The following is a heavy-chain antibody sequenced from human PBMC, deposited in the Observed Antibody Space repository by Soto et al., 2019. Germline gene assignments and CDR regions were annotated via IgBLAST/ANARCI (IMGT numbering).Heavy chain of an antibody. Sequence: GESLKISCKGSGYSFTSYWIGWVRQMPGKGLEWMGIIYPGDSYTRYSPSFQGPVTISADKSISTAYLQRSSLKASDTAMYYCARGARFWIGYYPPSHFDYWGQGTVVTVS. CDR1: GYSFTSYW. V-gene: IGHV5-51*01. CDR3: ARGARFWIGYYPPSHFDY. D-gene: IGHD3-3*01. J-gene: IGHJ4*02. CDR2: IYPGDSYT.